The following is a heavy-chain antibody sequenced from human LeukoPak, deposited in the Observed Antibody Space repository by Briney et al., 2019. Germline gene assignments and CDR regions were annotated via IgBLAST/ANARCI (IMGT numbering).Heavy chain of an antibody. CDR2: IWFDKNQ. CDR3: ARDRHCVNGVCHSPPGMDV. V-gene: IGHV3-33*08. Sequence: GGSLRLPCIASGFTFSNYGMHWVRQAPGKGLEWVADIWFDKNQHFADSVKGRFAISRDNSKNTVYLQINSLRAEDTAVYYCARDRHCVNGVCHSPPGMDVWGQGTTVTVSS. CDR1: GFTFSNYG. D-gene: IGHD2-8*01. J-gene: IGHJ6*02.